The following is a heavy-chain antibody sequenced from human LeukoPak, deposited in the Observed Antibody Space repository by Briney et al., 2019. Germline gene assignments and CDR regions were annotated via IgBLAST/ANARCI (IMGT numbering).Heavy chain of an antibody. CDR3: ARGAPDYYDGSAFDI. J-gene: IGHJ3*02. D-gene: IGHD3-22*01. CDR2: IIPILGIA. V-gene: IGHV1-69*04. Sequence: SVKVSCKASGGTFSSYAISWVRQAPGQGLEWMGRIIPILGIANYAQKFQGRVTITADKSTSTAYMELSSLRSEDTAVYYCARGAPDYYDGSAFDIWGQGTMVTVSS. CDR1: GGTFSSYA.